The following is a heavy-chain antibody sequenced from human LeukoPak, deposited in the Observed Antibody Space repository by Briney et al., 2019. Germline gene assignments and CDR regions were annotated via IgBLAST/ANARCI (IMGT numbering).Heavy chain of an antibody. CDR2: INHSGST. Sequence: SETLSLTCAVYGGSFSGYYWSWIRQPPGKGLEWIGEINHSGSTNYNPSLKSRVTISVDTSKNQFSLRLRSVTAADTAVYYCAREYSSSSGKNAFDIWGQGTMVTVSS. CDR3: AREYSSSSGKNAFDI. V-gene: IGHV4-34*01. J-gene: IGHJ3*02. D-gene: IGHD6-6*01. CDR1: GGSFSGYY.